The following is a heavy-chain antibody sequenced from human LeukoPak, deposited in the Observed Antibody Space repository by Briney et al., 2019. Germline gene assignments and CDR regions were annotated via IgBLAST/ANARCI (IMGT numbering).Heavy chain of an antibody. D-gene: IGHD6-13*01. V-gene: IGHV3-11*06. Sequence: GGSLRLSCAASGFTFSDYYMSWIRQAPGKGLERVSYINSSSSYTNYADSVKGRFTISRDNAKNSLYLQMNSLRAEDTAVYYCARQNSSSWYHYYYYYYGMDVWGKGTTVTVSS. J-gene: IGHJ6*04. CDR3: ARQNSSSWYHYYYYYYGMDV. CDR1: GFTFSDYY. CDR2: INSSSSYT.